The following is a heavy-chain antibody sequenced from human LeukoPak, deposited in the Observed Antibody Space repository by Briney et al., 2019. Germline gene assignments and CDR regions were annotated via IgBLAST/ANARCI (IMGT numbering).Heavy chain of an antibody. J-gene: IGHJ4*02. CDR1: GFTFSSYW. D-gene: IGHD3-3*01. CDR3: ARGQSGFDF. CDR2: IERDGSEK. V-gene: IGHV3-7*05. Sequence: SGGSLRLSCAASGFTFSSYWMTWVRQAPGKELEWVANIERDGSEKNYVDSVKGRFTISRDNAKNSLYLQMNSLSAEDTAVYYCARGQSGFDFWGQGTLVTVSS.